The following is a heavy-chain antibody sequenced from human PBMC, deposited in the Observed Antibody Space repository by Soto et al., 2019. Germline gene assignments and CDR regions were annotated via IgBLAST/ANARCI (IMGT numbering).Heavy chain of an antibody. V-gene: IGHV1-3*01. J-gene: IGHJ6*03. CDR2: INAGSGNT. Sequence: QVQLVQSGAEVKKPGASVKVSCKASGYTFTSYAMHWVRQAPGQRLEWMGWINAGSGNTKYSQKFQGRVAITRDTSASTAYMELSSLRSEDTAIYYCARDLTMVRGVIYYMAVWGKGTTVTVSS. D-gene: IGHD3-10*01. CDR1: GYTFTSYA. CDR3: ARDLTMVRGVIYYMAV.